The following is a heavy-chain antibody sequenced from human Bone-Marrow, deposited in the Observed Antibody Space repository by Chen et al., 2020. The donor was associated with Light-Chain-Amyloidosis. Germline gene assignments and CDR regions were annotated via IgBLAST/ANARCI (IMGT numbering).Heavy chain of an antibody. D-gene: IGHD5-12*01. CDR2: IYPDDSDA. V-gene: IGHV5-51*01. CDR1: GYTFPNYW. Sequence: EVQLEQSGPEVKKPGESLKISCKGSGYTFPNYWIGWVRQMHGIGLEWMGVIYPDDSDARYSPSFEGQVTISSDKSITTAYLQWRSLKASDTAMYYCARRRDGYNFDYWGQGTLVTVSS. CDR3: ARRRDGYNFDY. J-gene: IGHJ4*02.